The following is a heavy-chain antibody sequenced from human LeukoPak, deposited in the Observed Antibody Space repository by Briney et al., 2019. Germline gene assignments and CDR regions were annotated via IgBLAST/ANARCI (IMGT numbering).Heavy chain of an antibody. CDR1: GFTFSSYG. D-gene: IGHD3-10*01. CDR2: IRYDGSNK. CDR3: AISTVRTFDY. V-gene: IGHV3-30*02. Sequence: GGSLRLSCAASGFTFSSYGMHWVRQAPGKGLEWVAFIRYDGSNKYYADSVKGRFTISRDNSKSTLYLQMNSLRAEDTAVYYCAISTVRTFDYWGQGTLVTVSS. J-gene: IGHJ4*02.